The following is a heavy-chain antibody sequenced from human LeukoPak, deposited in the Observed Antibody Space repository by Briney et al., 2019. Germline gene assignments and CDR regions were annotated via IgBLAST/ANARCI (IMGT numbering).Heavy chain of an antibody. D-gene: IGHD2-15*01. CDR2: IIPIFGTA. Sequence: ASVKVSCKASGGTFSSYAISWVRQAPGQGLEWMGGIIPIFGTANYAQKFQGRVTITADESTSTAYMELSSLRSEDTAVYYCARGRPTGYCSGGSCYERGYWYFDLWGRGTLVTVSS. V-gene: IGHV1-69*13. J-gene: IGHJ2*01. CDR1: GGTFSSYA. CDR3: ARGRPTGYCSGGSCYERGYWYFDL.